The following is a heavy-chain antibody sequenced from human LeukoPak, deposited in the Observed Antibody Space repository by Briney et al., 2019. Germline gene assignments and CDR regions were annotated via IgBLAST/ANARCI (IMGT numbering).Heavy chain of an antibody. CDR2: FYVGGST. D-gene: IGHD5-24*01. J-gene: IGHJ5*02. CDR3: ARGDGYNFWKS. V-gene: IGHV3-66*01. Sequence: GGSLRLSCAASGFTVSSSYMSWVRQAPGKGLERVSVFYVGGSTYYADSVKGRFTISRDDSKNTLDLQMNSLRAEDTAVYYCARGDGYNFWKSWGQGTLVTASS. CDR1: GFTVSSSY.